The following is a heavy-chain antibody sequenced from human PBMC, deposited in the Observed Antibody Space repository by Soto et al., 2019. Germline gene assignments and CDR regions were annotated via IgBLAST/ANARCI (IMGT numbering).Heavy chain of an antibody. Sequence: QVQLQESGPGLVKPSQTLSLTCTVSGGSISSGDYYWSWIRQPPGKGLEWSAYIYYRGSTYYNPSLKSRLTISVDTSKTQSSLKLSSVTAADPAVYYCASSRYGYIFYDYWGQGTLVTVSS. CDR2: IYYRGST. J-gene: IGHJ4*02. D-gene: IGHD5-18*01. CDR3: ASSRYGYIFYDY. V-gene: IGHV4-30-4*01. CDR1: GGSISSGDYY.